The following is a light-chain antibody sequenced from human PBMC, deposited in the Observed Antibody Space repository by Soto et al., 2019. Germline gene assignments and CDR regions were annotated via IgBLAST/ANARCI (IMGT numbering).Light chain of an antibody. CDR1: QGISND. J-gene: IGKJ1*01. Sequence: DIQMTQSPSSLSASVGDRVTITCRASQGISNDLAWYQQKPGKVPKLLIYAASTLQSGVPSRFSGSGSGTDFTLTISSQQPEDVATYYCQKYNSAPWTFGQGTKVEIK. V-gene: IGKV1-27*01. CDR2: AAS. CDR3: QKYNSAPWT.